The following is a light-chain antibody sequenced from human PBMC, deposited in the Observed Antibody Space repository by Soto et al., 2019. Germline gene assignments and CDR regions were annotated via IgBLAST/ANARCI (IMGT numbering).Light chain of an antibody. V-gene: IGKV3-20*01. CDR1: QRVSSHS. Sequence: EIVLTQSPGTLSLSPGERATLSCRASQRVSSHSLAWYQQKPGQAPRTLIYGASSRATGIPDRFSASGSGTDFTLTISRLEPEDFAVYYWHHYPRSSWTFGQGTKVEVK. J-gene: IGKJ1*01. CDR3: HHYPRSSWT. CDR2: GAS.